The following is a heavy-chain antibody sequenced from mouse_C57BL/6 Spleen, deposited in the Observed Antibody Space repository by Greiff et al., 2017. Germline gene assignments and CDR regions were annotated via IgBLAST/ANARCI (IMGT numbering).Heavy chain of an antibody. Sequence: QVQLQQPGAELVMPGASVKLSCKASGYTFTSYWMHWVKQRPGQGLEWIGEIDPSDSYTNYNQKFKGKSTLTVDKSSSTAYMQLSSLTSEDSAVYYCARSDYYGSSYGYWYFDVWGTGTTVTVSS. D-gene: IGHD1-1*01. V-gene: IGHV1-69*01. CDR3: ARSDYYGSSYGYWYFDV. CDR2: IDPSDSYT. J-gene: IGHJ1*03. CDR1: GYTFTSYW.